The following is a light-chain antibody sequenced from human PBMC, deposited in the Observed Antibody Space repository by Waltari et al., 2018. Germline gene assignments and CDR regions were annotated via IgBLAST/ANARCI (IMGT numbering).Light chain of an antibody. Sequence: QSALTQPASVSGSPGQSITISCTGTSSDVGGYNYVSWYQQHPGKAPKLMMYDVSKRPSGVSNRFSGSKSGIPASLTISGLQSEAEADYYCCSYAGSSTLYVFGTGTKVTVL. CDR1: SSDVGGYNY. J-gene: IGLJ1*01. CDR2: DVS. V-gene: IGLV2-23*02. CDR3: CSYAGSSTLYV.